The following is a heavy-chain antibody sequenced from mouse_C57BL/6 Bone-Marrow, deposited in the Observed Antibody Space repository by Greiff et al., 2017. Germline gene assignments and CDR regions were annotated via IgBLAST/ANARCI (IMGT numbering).Heavy chain of an antibody. Sequence: VQLQQPGTELVKPGASVKLSCTASGFNIKDDYMHWVKQRPEQGLEWIGWIDTENGDTEYASKFQGKATITADTSSNTAYLQLSSLTSEDTAVYYCTSTIWFAYWGQGTLVTVAA. CDR2: IDTENGDT. D-gene: IGHD2-1*01. V-gene: IGHV14-4*01. J-gene: IGHJ3*01. CDR1: GFNIKDDY. CDR3: TSTIWFAY.